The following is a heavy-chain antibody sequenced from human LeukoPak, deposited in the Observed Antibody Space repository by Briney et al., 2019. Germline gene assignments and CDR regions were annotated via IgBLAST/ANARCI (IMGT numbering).Heavy chain of an antibody. D-gene: IGHD3-16*01. J-gene: IGHJ6*02. V-gene: IGHV1-2*02. Sequence: GASVKVSCKASGYTFTGYYINWVRQAPGQGLEWMGWINPDSGGTNYAQNFQGGVTMTRDTSISTAYMELSRLRSDDTATYYCAKKVGGNYGLDVWGPGTTVTVSS. CDR3: AKKVGGNYGLDV. CDR1: GYTFTGYY. CDR2: INPDSGGT.